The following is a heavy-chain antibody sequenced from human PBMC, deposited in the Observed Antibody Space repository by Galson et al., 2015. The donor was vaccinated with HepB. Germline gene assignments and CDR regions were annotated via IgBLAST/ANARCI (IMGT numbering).Heavy chain of an antibody. CDR3: ARGLGRYGEMRDNWFGP. J-gene: IGHJ5*02. Sequence: SVKVSCKASGYTFSTHAMHWLRQAPGQSLEWMGWINPGNGGKQYSQNFQGRVVINTDSFATTSYMELSNLRFEDTAVYYCARGLGRYGEMRDNWFGPWGQGTLVTVSS. V-gene: IGHV1-3*01. CDR2: INPGNGGK. D-gene: IGHD3-16*01. CDR1: GYTFSTHA.